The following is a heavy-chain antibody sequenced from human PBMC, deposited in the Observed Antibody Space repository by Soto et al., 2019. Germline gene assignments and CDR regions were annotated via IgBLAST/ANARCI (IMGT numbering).Heavy chain of an antibody. CDR3: ARQSSSGWPNWFDP. J-gene: IGHJ5*02. CDR1: GFTFSSYA. V-gene: IGHV3-30-3*01. Sequence: GGSLRLSCAASGFTFSSYAMHWVRQAPGKGLEWVAVISYDGSNKYYADSVKGRFTISRDNAKNSLYLQMNSLRAEDTAVYYCARQSSSGWPNWFDPWGQGTLVTVSS. CDR2: ISYDGSNK. D-gene: IGHD6-19*01.